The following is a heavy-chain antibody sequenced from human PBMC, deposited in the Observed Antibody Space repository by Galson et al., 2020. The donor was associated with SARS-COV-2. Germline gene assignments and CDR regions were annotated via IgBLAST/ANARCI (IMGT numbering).Heavy chain of an antibody. Sequence: GGSLRLSCAASGFIFNNYAMSWVRQAPGKGLEWVSAIRGSDGSTFYADSVKGRFTISRDNSKNTRYLQMNSLRAEDTAIYYCAKDHYQGVWRGYYGMEVWVQGATVTVAS. D-gene: IGHD3-16*01. CDR1: GFIFNNYA. CDR2: IRGSDGST. J-gene: IGHJ6*02. CDR3: AKDHYQGVWRGYYGMEV. V-gene: IGHV3-23*01.